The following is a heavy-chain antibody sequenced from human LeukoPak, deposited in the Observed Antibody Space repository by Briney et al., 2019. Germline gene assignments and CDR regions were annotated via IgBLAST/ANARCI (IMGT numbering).Heavy chain of an antibody. CDR1: GVTFSSYA. V-gene: IGHV3-30-3*01. CDR3: ARDRPEDGDYPYYFDY. Sequence: GGSLRLSCAASGVTFSSYAMHWVRQAPGKGLEWVVVILYDGSNKYYADSVKGRFTISRDNSKNTLYLQMNSLRAEDTAVYYCARDRPEDGDYPYYFDYWGQGTLVTVSS. J-gene: IGHJ4*02. CDR2: ILYDGSNK. D-gene: IGHD4-17*01.